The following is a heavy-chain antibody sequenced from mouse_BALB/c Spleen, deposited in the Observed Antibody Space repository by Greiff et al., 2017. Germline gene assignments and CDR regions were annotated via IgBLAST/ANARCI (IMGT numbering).Heavy chain of an antibody. CDR1: GFTFSSYA. CDR3: ARKDYYAMDY. J-gene: IGHJ4*01. V-gene: IGHV5-9-3*01. CDR2: ISSGGSYT. Sequence: EGKLVESGGGLVKPGGSLKLSCAASGFTFSSYAMSWVRQTPEKRLEWVATISSGGSYTYYPDSVKGRFTISRDNAKNTLYLQMSSLRSEDTAMYYCARKDYYAMDYWGQGTSVTVSS.